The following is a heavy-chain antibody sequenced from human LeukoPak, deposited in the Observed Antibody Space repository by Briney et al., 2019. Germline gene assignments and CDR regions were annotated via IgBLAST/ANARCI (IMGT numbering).Heavy chain of an antibody. V-gene: IGHV4-34*01. D-gene: IGHD2-15*01. CDR1: GESLNSYY. Sequence: SETLSLTCAVYGESLNSYYWSWVRQPPGEGLEWIGEIYESGTTEYNPSLKSRVTISMVPSKQQFSLSLSSVTAADKAVYYCARGAWATRLGSWGLGTPVIVSS. J-gene: IGHJ4*02. CDR2: IYESGTT. CDR3: ARGAWATRLGS.